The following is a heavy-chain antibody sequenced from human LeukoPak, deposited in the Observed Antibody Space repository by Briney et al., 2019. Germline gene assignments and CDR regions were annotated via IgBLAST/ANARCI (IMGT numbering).Heavy chain of an antibody. D-gene: IGHD2-15*01. CDR1: GGSFSGYY. J-gene: IGHJ4*02. CDR2: INHSGST. Sequence: SETLSLTCAVYGGSFSGYYWSWIRQPPGKGLEWIGEINHSGSTNYNPSLKSRVTISVDTSKNQFSLKLSSVTAADTAVYYCARHLSRGGHHFDYWGQGTLVTVSS. CDR3: ARHLSRGGHHFDY. V-gene: IGHV4-34*01.